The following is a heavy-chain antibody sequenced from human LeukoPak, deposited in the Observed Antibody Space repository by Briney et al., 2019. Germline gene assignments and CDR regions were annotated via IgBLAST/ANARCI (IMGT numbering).Heavy chain of an antibody. V-gene: IGHV3-21*01. Sequence: GGSLRLSCAASGFTFSSYSMNWVRQAPGKGLEWVSSISSSSSYIYYADSVKGRFTISRDNAKNSLHLQMNSLRAEDTALYYCARDTYSRWQTDYWGQGTLVTVSS. CDR1: GFTFSSYS. J-gene: IGHJ4*02. CDR3: ARDTYSRWQTDY. CDR2: ISSSSSYI. D-gene: IGHD4-23*01.